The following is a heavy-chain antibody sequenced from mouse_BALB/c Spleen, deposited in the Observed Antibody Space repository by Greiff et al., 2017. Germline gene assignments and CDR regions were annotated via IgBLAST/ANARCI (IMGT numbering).Heavy chain of an antibody. CDR1: GYTFTSYV. CDR3: ARSYGKDYFDY. J-gene: IGHJ2*01. CDR2: INPYNDGT. V-gene: IGHV1-14*01. Sequence: EVKLVESGPELVKPGASVKMSCKASGYTFTSYVMHWVKQKPGQGLEWIGYINPYNDGTKYNEKFKGKATLTSDKSSSTAYMELSSLTSEDSAVYYCARSYGKDYFDYWGQGTTLTVSS. D-gene: IGHD1-1*01.